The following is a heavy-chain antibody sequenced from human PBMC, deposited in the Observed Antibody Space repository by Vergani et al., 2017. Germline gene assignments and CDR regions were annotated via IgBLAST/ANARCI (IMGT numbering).Heavy chain of an antibody. Sequence: EVQLLESGGSLKQPGGSVRLSCAASGFTFSTYAMHWVRQAPGKGLEWVSALTGGGGSTSYADSFKGRFIISRDNSRDTLYLQMKSLRPEDTATYYCVKDSGSYENFFDSWGQGTLVTVSS. D-gene: IGHD1-26*01. CDR2: LTGGGGST. CDR3: VKDSGSYENFFDS. CDR1: GFTFSTYA. V-gene: IGHV3-23*01. J-gene: IGHJ4*02.